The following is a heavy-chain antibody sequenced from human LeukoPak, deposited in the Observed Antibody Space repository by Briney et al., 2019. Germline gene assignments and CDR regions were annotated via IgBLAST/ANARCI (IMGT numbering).Heavy chain of an antibody. D-gene: IGHD1-26*01. CDR3: ARVSGGTYPDY. CDR1: GGSISSYY. V-gene: IGHV4-59*01. J-gene: IGHJ4*02. CDR2: IYYSGST. Sequence: PSETLSLTCTVSGGSISSYYWTWIRQPPGKGLGLEWIGYIYYSGSTNYNPSLKSRVTISVDTSKNQFSLKLSSVTAADTAVYYCARVSGGTYPDYWGQGTLVTVSP.